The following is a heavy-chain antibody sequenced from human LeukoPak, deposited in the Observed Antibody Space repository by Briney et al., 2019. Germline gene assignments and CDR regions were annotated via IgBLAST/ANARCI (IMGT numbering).Heavy chain of an antibody. J-gene: IGHJ4*02. Sequence: PGRSLRLSCAASGFTFSSYGMHWVRQAPGKGLEWVAVIWYDGSNKYYADSVKGRFTISRDNAKNTLYLQMNSLRDEDTAVYYCASTARQSYFDYWGQGILVTVSS. CDR3: ASTARQSYFDY. CDR2: IWYDGSNK. CDR1: GFTFSSYG. V-gene: IGHV3-33*03.